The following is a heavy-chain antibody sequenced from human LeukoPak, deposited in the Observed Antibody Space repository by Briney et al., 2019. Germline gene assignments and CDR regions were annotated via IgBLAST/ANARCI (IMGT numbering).Heavy chain of an antibody. Sequence: GGSLRLSCAASGFTFSSYSMNWVRQAPGKGLEWVSYISSSSSTIYYADSVKGRFTISRDNAKNSLYLQMNSLRAEDTAVYYCARDSGLFGSGYPTGFDYWGQGTLVTVSS. CDR2: ISSSSSTI. J-gene: IGHJ4*02. V-gene: IGHV3-48*01. CDR3: ARDSGLFGSGYPTGFDY. D-gene: IGHD6-19*01. CDR1: GFTFSSYS.